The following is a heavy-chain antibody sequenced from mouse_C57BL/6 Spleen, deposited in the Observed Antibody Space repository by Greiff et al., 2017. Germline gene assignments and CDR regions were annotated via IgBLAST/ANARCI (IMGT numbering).Heavy chain of an antibody. V-gene: IGHV2-6*01. J-gene: IGHJ3*01. Sequence: VQLQESGPGLVAPSQSLSITCTVSGFSLTSYGVDWVRQSPGTGLEWLGVIWGVGRTDYHSAPKSRLSISKDNSKSQVFIKMNRLQTEDTAMYYWASTDYYGSSLAYGGQGTLVTVSA. D-gene: IGHD1-1*01. CDR2: IWGVGRT. CDR1: GFSLTSYG. CDR3: ASTDYYGSSLAY.